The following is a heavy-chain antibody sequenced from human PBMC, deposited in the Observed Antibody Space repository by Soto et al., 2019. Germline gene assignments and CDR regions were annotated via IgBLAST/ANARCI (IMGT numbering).Heavy chain of an antibody. CDR1: GFTFSSYA. Sequence: GGSLRLSCAASGFTFSSYAMSWVRQAPGKGLEWVSAISGSGGSTYYADSVKGRFTISRDSSKNTLYLQMSSLRAEDTAVYYCARGRLISLYYIDFWGQGTLVTVSS. D-gene: IGHD2-15*01. J-gene: IGHJ4*02. V-gene: IGHV3-23*01. CDR2: ISGSGGST. CDR3: ARGRLISLYYIDF.